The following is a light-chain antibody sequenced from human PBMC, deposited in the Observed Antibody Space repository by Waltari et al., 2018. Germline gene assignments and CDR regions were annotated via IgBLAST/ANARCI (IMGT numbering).Light chain of an antibody. V-gene: IGLV2-14*03. J-gene: IGLJ2*01. Sequence: QSALTQSASVSGSPGPSTTISCTGTSSHVGGYNYVSWYQQHPGKAPKLMIYDVSNRPSGVSNRFSGSKSGNTASLTISGLQAEDEADYYCSSYISSSTLELFGGGTSLTVL. CDR3: SSYISSSTLEL. CDR2: DVS. CDR1: SSHVGGYNY.